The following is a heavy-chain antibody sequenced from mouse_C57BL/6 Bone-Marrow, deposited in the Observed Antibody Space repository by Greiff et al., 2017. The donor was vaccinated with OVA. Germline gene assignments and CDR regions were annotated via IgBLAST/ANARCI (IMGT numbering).Heavy chain of an antibody. V-gene: IGHV1-72*01. J-gene: IGHJ4*01. CDR3: ARGAQATYYYAMDY. D-gene: IGHD3-2*02. CDR2: IDPNRGGT. CDR1: GYTFTSYW. Sequence: QVQLQQPGAELVKPGASVKLSCKASGYTFTSYWMHWVKQRPGRGLEWIGRIDPNRGGTKYNEKFKSKATLTVDKPSSPAYMQRSSLTSEDSAVYYCARGAQATYYYAMDYWGQGTSVTVSS.